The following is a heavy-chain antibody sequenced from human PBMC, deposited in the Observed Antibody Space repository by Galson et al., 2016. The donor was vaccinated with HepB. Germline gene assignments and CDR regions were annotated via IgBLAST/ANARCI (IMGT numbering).Heavy chain of an antibody. CDR1: GFTFSSYW. V-gene: IGHV3-7*03. CDR2: IKQDGSEK. J-gene: IGHJ4*02. CDR3: AVYGIAAAGSALDY. Sequence: SLRLSCAVSGFTFSSYWMTWVRQPPGKGLGWVANIKQDGSEKHYVDSVKGRFAISRDNAKNSLHLQMTRLRVEDTGVYYCAVYGIAAAGSALDYWGQGALVAVSS. D-gene: IGHD6-13*01.